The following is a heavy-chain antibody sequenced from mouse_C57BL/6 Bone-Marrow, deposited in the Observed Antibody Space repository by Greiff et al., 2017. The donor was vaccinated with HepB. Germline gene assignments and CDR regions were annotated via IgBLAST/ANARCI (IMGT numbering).Heavy chain of an antibody. CDR3: ARVYYYGSSYWYFDV. CDR1: GYTFTSYW. CDR2: IDPSDSYT. V-gene: IGHV1-50*01. J-gene: IGHJ1*03. D-gene: IGHD1-1*01. Sequence: VQLQQSGAELVKPGASVKLSCKASGYTFTSYWMQWVKQRPGQGLEWIGEIDPSDSYTNYNQKFKGKATLTVDTSSSTAYMQLSSLTSEDSAVYYCARVYYYGSSYWYFDVWGTGTTVTVSS.